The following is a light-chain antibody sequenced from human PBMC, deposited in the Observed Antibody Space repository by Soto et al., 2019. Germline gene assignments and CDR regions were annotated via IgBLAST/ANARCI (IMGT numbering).Light chain of an antibody. V-gene: IGKV3-15*01. CDR3: QQYNNWPQT. Sequence: EIVMTQSPATLSVSPGERATLSCRASQSVSSYLAWYQQKPGQAPRLLIYGASSRATGIPARFSGSGSGTEFTLTISSLQSEDFAVYYCQQYNNWPQTFSQGTKVEIK. CDR2: GAS. CDR1: QSVSSY. J-gene: IGKJ1*01.